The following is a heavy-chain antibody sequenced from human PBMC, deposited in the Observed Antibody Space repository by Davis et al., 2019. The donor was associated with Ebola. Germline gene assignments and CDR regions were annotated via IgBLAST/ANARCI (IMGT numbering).Heavy chain of an antibody. D-gene: IGHD3-22*01. V-gene: IGHV4-61*01. Sequence: GSLRLSCTVSGGSISSSSYYWSWIRQPPGKGLEWIGYIYYSGSTNYNPSLKSRVTISVDTSKNQFSLKLSSVTAADTAVYYCARDMYYYDSSGYHRGAFDIWGQGTMVTVSS. CDR2: IYYSGST. CDR3: ARDMYYYDSSGYHRGAFDI. CDR1: GGSISSSSYY. J-gene: IGHJ3*02.